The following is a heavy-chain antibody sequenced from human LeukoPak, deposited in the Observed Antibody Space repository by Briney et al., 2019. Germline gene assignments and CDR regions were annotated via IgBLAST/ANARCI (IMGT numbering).Heavy chain of an antibody. CDR2: IYYSGST. CDR1: GGSISSSSYY. Sequence: KPSETLSLTCTVSGGSISSSSYYWGWIRQPPGKGLEWIGSIYYSGSTYYNPSLKSRVTISVDTSKNQFSLKLSSVTAADTAVYYCARRSGYSSGWWDYFDYWGQGTLVTVSS. J-gene: IGHJ4*02. CDR3: ARRSGYSSGWWDYFDY. D-gene: IGHD6-19*01. V-gene: IGHV4-39*07.